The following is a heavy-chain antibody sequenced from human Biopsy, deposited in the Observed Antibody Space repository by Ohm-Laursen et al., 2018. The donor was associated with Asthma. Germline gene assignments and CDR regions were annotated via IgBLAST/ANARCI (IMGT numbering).Heavy chain of an antibody. J-gene: IGHJ4*02. CDR2: IYHSGSA. CDR1: GGSISSGGYS. CDR3: ARVKDGYNFDY. D-gene: IGHD5-24*01. V-gene: IGHV4-30-2*01. Sequence: TLSLTWAVSGGSISSGGYSWSWIRQPPGKGLEWIGYIYHSGSAYYNPSLKSRVTTSVDRSKNQFSLKLSSVTAADTAVYYCARVKDGYNFDYWGQGTLVTVSS.